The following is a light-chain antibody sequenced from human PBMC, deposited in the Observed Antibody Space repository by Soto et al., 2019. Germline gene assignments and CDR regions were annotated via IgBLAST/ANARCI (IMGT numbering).Light chain of an antibody. CDR1: QSVNSD. CDR3: QQYGSSRT. V-gene: IGKV3-20*01. J-gene: IGKJ1*01. Sequence: EIVLTQSPGTLSLSPGERATLSCRASQSVNSDLAGYQQKPGQAPRLLIYGASNRATGIPDRFNGSGSGIDFTLTVSRLEPEDFTLYYCQQYGSSRTFGPGTKGEIK. CDR2: GAS.